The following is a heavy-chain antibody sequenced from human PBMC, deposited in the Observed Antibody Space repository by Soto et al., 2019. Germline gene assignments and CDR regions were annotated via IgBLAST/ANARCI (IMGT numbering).Heavy chain of an antibody. J-gene: IGHJ4*02. CDR1: GYTFTGYY. D-gene: IGHD2-2*01. V-gene: IGHV1-2*04. Sequence: QVQLVQSGAEVKKPGASVKVSCKASGYTFTGYYMHWVRQAPGQGLEWMGWINPNSGGTNYGQKFQGWVAMTRDTSIRTAYMRLSRLRSDDTAWDYCARDPCQYCSSTRCYPDSPFDYWGQGTLVTVSS. CDR3: ARDPCQYCSSTRCYPDSPFDY. CDR2: INPNSGGT.